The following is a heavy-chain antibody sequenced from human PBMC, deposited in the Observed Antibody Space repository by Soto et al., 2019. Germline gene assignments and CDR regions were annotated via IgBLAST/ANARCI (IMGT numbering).Heavy chain of an antibody. Sequence: SETLSLTCTVSGGSINNHYWSWIRQPPGQGLEWIGYIYYSESTNYNPSLKSRVTMSVDTSKNQFSLKLSSLTAADTAIYYCARANWFFDYWGQGTLVTVSS. CDR2: IYYSEST. CDR3: ARANWFFDY. J-gene: IGHJ4*02. D-gene: IGHD7-27*01. V-gene: IGHV4-59*11. CDR1: GGSINNHY.